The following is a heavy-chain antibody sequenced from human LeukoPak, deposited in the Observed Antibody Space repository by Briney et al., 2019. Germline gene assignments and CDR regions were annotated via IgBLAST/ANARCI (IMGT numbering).Heavy chain of an antibody. CDR1: GFTFSSYW. CDR2: IKQDGSEK. V-gene: IGHV3-7*03. Sequence: GGSLRLSCAASGFTFSSYWMSWVRQAPGKGLEWVANIKQDGSEKYYVDSVKGRFTISRDNAKNSLYLQMNSLRAEDTAVYYCARDRYPNNYYGMDVWGQGTTVTVSS. D-gene: IGHD2-2*02. J-gene: IGHJ6*02. CDR3: ARDRYPNNYYGMDV.